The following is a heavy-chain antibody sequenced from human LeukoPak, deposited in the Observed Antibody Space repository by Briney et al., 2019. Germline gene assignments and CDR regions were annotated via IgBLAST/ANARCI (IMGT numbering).Heavy chain of an antibody. J-gene: IGHJ3*02. CDR3: ARERRAKTVDAFDI. CDR2: IYSGGST. Sequence: GGSLRLSCAASGSTVSSNYMRWVRQAPGKGLEWVAVIYSGGSTYYADSVKGQFTLSRDNTKNTLYLQINSMRAADTGVYYCARERRAKTVDAFDIWGQGTMVTVSS. CDR1: GSTVSSNY. V-gene: IGHV3-53*01. D-gene: IGHD1-1*01.